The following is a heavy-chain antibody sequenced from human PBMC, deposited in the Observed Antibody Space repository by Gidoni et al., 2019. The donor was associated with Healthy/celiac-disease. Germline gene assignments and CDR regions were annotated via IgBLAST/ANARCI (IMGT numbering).Heavy chain of an antibody. J-gene: IGHJ5*02. Sequence: AASGFTFSSYAMHWVRQAPGKGLEWVAVISYDGSNKYYADSVKGRFTISRDNSKNTLYLQMNSLRAEDTAVYYCARHGYYGSGSYQNWFDPWGQGTLVTVSS. CDR3: ARHGYYGSGSYQNWFDP. V-gene: IGHV3-30-3*01. CDR1: GFTFSSYA. D-gene: IGHD3-10*01. CDR2: ISYDGSNK.